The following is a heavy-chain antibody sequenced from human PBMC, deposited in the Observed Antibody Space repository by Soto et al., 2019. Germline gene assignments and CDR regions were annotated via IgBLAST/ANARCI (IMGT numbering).Heavy chain of an antibody. CDR2: INHSGST. D-gene: IGHD3-22*01. V-gene: IGHV4-34*01. Sequence: KPSETLSLTCAVYGGSFSGYYWSWIRQPPGKGLEWIGEINHSGSTNYNPSLKSRVTISVDTSKNQFSLRLSSVTAADTAVYYCARGRRSYYDSSGYPFDYWGQGTLVTVSS. CDR3: ARGRRSYYDSSGYPFDY. J-gene: IGHJ4*02. CDR1: GGSFSGYY.